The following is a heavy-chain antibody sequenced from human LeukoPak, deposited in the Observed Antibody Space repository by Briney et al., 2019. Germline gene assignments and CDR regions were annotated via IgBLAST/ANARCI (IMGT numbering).Heavy chain of an antibody. V-gene: IGHV1-2*02. CDR1: GYTFTGYY. Sequence: ASVKLSCKASGYTFTGYYMHWVRQAPGQGLEWMGWINPNSGGTNYEQKFQGRVTMTRDTSISTAYMELSRLRSDDTAVYYCARDPAFYCSGGSCYPYWGQGTLVTVSS. CDR3: ARDPAFYCSGGSCYPY. J-gene: IGHJ4*02. CDR2: INPNSGGT. D-gene: IGHD2-15*01.